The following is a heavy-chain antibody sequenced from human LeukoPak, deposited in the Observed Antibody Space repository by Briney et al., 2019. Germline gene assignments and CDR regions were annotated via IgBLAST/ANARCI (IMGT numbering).Heavy chain of an antibody. J-gene: IGHJ4*02. D-gene: IGHD3-9*01. Sequence: GGSLRLSCAASGFTFDDYAMHWVRQAPGKGLEWVSGISWNSGNIYYEDSVKGRFTISRDNAKNSLYLQMNSLRAEDTALYYCAKGEAIRYFDWLLYDWSQGIPVTVSS. CDR2: ISWNSGNI. CDR3: AKGEAIRYFDWLLYD. V-gene: IGHV3-9*01. CDR1: GFTFDDYA.